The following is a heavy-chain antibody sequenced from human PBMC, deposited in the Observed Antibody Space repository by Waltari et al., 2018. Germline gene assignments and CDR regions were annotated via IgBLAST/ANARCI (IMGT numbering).Heavy chain of an antibody. CDR1: GYNCIGYY. V-gene: IGHV1-2*02. Sequence: QVQLAQSGSEGKKPAASVNGSCKASGYNCIGYYIHWVRQAPGQGLEWIGWINPNTGGTKYAQKYQGRFTLTRYTSISTAYMDLSSLGSDDMAVFYCARQAARNFDYWGQATLVTVSS. CDR2: INPNTGGT. CDR3: ARQAARNFDY. J-gene: IGHJ4*02.